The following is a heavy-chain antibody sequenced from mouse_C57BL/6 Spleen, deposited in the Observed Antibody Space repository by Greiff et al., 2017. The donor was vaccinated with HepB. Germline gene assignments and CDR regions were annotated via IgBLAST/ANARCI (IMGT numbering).Heavy chain of an antibody. CDR2: IWRGGST. V-gene: IGHV2-5*01. CDR3: AKDNGSSYSYAMDY. D-gene: IGHD1-1*01. Sequence: QVQLKESGPGLVQPSQSLSITCTVSGFSLTSYGVHWVRQSPGKGLEWLGVIWRGGSTDYNAAFMSRLSITKDNSKSQVFLKMNSLQADDTAIYYCAKDNGSSYSYAMDYWGQGTSVTVSS. J-gene: IGHJ4*01. CDR1: GFSLTSYG.